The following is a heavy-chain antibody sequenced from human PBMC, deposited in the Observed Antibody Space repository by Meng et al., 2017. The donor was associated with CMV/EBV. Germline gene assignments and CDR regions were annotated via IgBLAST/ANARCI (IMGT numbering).Heavy chain of an antibody. CDR1: GYTFTGYY. CDR2: INPNSGGT. J-gene: IGHJ4*02. Sequence: ASVKVSCKASGYTFTGYYMHLVRQAPGQGLEWMGWINPNSGGTNYAQKFQGRVTMTRDTSISTAYMELSRLRSDDTAVYYCARDWVVPAALDYWGQGTLVTVSS. D-gene: IGHD2-2*01. V-gene: IGHV1-2*02. CDR3: ARDWVVPAALDY.